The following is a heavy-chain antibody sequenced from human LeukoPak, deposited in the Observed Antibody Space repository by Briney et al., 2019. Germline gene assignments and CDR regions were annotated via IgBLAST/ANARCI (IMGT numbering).Heavy chain of an antibody. CDR2: IIPILGIA. J-gene: IGHJ4*02. V-gene: IGHV1-69*04. Sequence: ASVKVSCKASGGTFSSYAISWVRQAPGQGLEWMGRIIPILGIANYAQKFQGRVTITADKSTSTAYMELSSLRSEDTAVYYCARSYDSSGYGDYYFDYWGQGTLVTVSS. CDR3: ARSYDSSGYGDYYFDY. CDR1: GGTFSSYA. D-gene: IGHD3-22*01.